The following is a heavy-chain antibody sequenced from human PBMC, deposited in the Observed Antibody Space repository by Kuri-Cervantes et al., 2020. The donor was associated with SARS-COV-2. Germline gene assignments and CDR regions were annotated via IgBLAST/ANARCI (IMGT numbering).Heavy chain of an antibody. V-gene: IGHV1-69*13. CDR1: GGTFSNFA. Sequence: SVKVSCKASGGTFSNFAISWVRQAPGQGLEWMGGIIPVFGTTNNAHRLQGRVTISADEARSTVYMELSSLTFEDTAIYYCAQTIPARRRSPGDFYLYYMDVWGKGTSVTVSS. J-gene: IGHJ6*03. CDR3: AQTIPARRRSPGDFYLYYMDV. CDR2: IIPVFGTT. D-gene: IGHD6-6*01.